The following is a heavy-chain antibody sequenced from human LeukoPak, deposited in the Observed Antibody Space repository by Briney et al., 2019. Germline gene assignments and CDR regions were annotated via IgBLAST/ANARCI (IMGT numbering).Heavy chain of an antibody. CDR3: TTDEGYGDYYFDY. V-gene: IGHV3-15*07. CDR1: GFTFSNAW. CDR2: IKSKTDGGTT. J-gene: IGHJ4*02. Sequence: GGSLRLSCAASGFTFSNAWMNWVRQAPGKGLEWVGRIKSKTDGGTTDYAAPVKGRFTISRDDSKNTLYLQMNSLKTEDTAVYYCTTDEGYGDYYFDYWGQGTLVTVSS. D-gene: IGHD4-17*01.